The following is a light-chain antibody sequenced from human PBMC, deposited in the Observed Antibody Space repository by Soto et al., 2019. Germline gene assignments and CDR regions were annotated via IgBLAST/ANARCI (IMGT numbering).Light chain of an antibody. J-gene: IGKJ1*01. CDR1: QSVSSR. V-gene: IGKV3-15*01. CDR3: QLYGTSPKP. Sequence: EIVFTQSPRTLSLSPGERATLSCRASQSVSSRLAWYQQKPGQAPRLLIHGASTRAPGIPDRFSGSGSGTEFTLTISSLQSEDFAVYYCQLYGTSPKPFGQRTKV. CDR2: GAS.